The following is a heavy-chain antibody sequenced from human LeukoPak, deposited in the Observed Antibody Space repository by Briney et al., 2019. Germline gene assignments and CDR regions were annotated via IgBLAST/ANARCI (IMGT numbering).Heavy chain of an antibody. V-gene: IGHV5-51*01. CDR2: IYPGDSDT. D-gene: IGHD6-13*01. J-gene: IGHJ4*02. CDR1: GSSFTTYW. Sequence: GESLKISCRGSGSSFTTYWIGWVRPMPGKGLEWMGIIYPGDSDTRYSPSFQGQVTISADKSISTAYLQWSSLKASDTAMYYCARLRIAAVYFDYWGQGTLVTVSS. CDR3: ARLRIAAVYFDY.